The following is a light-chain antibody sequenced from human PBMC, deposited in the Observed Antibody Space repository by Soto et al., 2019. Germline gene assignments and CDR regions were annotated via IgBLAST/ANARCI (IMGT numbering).Light chain of an antibody. CDR3: QAWDSSTRVV. CDR1: KLGDKY. Sequence: SYELTQPPSVSVSPGQTASITCSGDKLGDKYACWYQQKPGQSPVLVIYQDSKRPSGIPERFSGSNSGSTATLTISGTQAMYEADYYCQAWDSSTRVVFGGGTKLTVL. V-gene: IGLV3-1*01. CDR2: QDS. J-gene: IGLJ2*01.